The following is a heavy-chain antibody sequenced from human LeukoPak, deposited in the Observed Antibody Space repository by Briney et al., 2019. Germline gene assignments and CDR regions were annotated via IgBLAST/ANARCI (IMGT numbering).Heavy chain of an antibody. D-gene: IGHD2-2*01. CDR3: ARGDVCSSTSCSGGVWFDP. Sequence: SETLSLTCTVSGGSISSGDYYWSWIRQPPGKGLEWIGYIYYSGSTYYNPSLKSRVTISVDTSKNQFSLKLSSVAAADTAVYYCARGDVCSSTSCSGGVWFDPWGQGTLVTVSS. CDR2: IYYSGST. CDR1: GGSISSGDYY. J-gene: IGHJ5*02. V-gene: IGHV4-30-4*01.